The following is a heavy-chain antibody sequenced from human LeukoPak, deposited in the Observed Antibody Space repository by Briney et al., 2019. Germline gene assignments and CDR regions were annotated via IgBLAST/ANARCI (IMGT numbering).Heavy chain of an antibody. CDR3: EGLTPYMDV. Sequence: AASVKVSCKASGGTFRSYAISWVREAPGQGLEWMGRIIPILGIANYAQKFQGRVTITADKSTSTAYMELSSLRSEDTAVYYCEGLTPYMDVWGKGTTVTVSS. V-gene: IGHV1-69*04. J-gene: IGHJ6*03. CDR1: GGTFRSYA. CDR2: IIPILGIA. D-gene: IGHD3-16*01.